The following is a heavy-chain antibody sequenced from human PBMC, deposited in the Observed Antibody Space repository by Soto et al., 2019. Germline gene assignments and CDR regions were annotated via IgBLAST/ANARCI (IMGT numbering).Heavy chain of an antibody. J-gene: IGHJ6*02. V-gene: IGHV3-21*01. CDR1: GFTFSSYS. CDR3: AREEISYDCWSRYGMDV. Sequence: GGSLRLSCAASGFTFSSYSMNWVRQAPGKGREWVSAISSSSSNIYYADSVKGRFTISRDNAKNSLYLQMNSMTAEDTALYYCAREEISYDCWSRYGMDVWGQGTTVTVSS. D-gene: IGHD3-3*01. CDR2: ISSSSSNI.